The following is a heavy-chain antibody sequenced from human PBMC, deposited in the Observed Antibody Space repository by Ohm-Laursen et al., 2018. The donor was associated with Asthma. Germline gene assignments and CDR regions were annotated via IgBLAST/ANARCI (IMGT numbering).Heavy chain of an antibody. CDR2: IYHTGNT. CDR3: ARARHTSYEESSGYYCFDY. CDR1: GDSISSGDNY. V-gene: IGHV4-31*03. J-gene: IGHJ4*02. D-gene: IGHD3-22*01. Sequence: TLSLTCTVSGDSISSGDNYWSWISQHPGKGLDWIGYIYHTGNTYYNPSLKSRFTISVDTSKNQFSLRLSSVTAADTAVYYCARARHTSYEESSGYYCFDYWGQGTLVTVSS.